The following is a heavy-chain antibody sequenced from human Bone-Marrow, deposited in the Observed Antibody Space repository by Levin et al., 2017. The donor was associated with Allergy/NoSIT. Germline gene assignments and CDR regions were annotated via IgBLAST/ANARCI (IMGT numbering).Heavy chain of an antibody. D-gene: IGHD6-6*01. CDR2: IKQDGSEK. V-gene: IGHV3-7*01. Sequence: GESLKISCAASGFTFSRYWMSWVRQAPGKGLEWVANIKQDGSEKYYVDSVKGRFTISRDNAKNSLYLQMNSLRAEDTAVYYCARDRSSSDYDYGMDVWGQGTTVTVSS. J-gene: IGHJ6*02. CDR3: ARDRSSSDYDYGMDV. CDR1: GFTFSRYW.